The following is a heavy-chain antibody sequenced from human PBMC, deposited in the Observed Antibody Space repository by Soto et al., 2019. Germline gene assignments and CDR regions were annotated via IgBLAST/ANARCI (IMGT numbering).Heavy chain of an antibody. J-gene: IGHJ6*02. D-gene: IGHD2-2*01. V-gene: IGHV3-23*01. CDR3: ARGKKICSSTSCYYGMDV. CDR2: TSGRGGST. Sequence: EVQLLESGGGLVQPGGSLRLSCAASGFTFSSYAMTWVRQAPGKGLEWVSATSGRGGSTYYADSVKGRFTISRDNSKNTLYLQMNSLRAEDTAVYYCARGKKICSSTSCYYGMDVWGQGTTVTVSS. CDR1: GFTFSSYA.